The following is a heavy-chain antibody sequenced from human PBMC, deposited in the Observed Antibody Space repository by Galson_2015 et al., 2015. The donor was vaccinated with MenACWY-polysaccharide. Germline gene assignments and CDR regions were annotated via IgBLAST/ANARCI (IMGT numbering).Heavy chain of an antibody. CDR2: INAEGTST. CDR1: GFAFGDYW. CDR3: AKGYSYSKSPVDH. Sequence: SLRLSCAASGFAFGDYWMHWVRHAPGKGLVWVSRINAEGTSTNYADSLKGRFTISRDNAKNTLYLQMNSLRPEDTALYYCAKGYSYSKSPVDHWGQGTLVTVSS. V-gene: IGHV3-74*01. D-gene: IGHD2-15*01. J-gene: IGHJ4*02.